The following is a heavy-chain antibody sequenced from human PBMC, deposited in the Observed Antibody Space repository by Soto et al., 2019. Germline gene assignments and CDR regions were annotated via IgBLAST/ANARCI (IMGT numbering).Heavy chain of an antibody. Sequence: QVQLVQSGAEVKKPGPSVKVSCKASGGTFSSYTISWVRQAPGQGLEWMGRIIPILGIANYAQKFQGRVTITADKSTSPAYMEHSRLRSEDTAVEYWAIGGGNIVVVPAAPGWFDPWGQGTLVTVSS. J-gene: IGHJ5*02. V-gene: IGHV1-69*02. D-gene: IGHD2-2*01. CDR2: IIPILGIA. CDR1: GGTFSSYT. CDR3: AIGGGNIVVVPAAPGWFDP.